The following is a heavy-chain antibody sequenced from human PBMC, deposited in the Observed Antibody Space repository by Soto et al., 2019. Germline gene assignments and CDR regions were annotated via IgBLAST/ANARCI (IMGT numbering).Heavy chain of an antibody. V-gene: IGHV4-30-4*01. D-gene: IGHD6-6*01. CDR1: GGSISSGDYY. Sequence: SETLSLTCTVSGGSISSGDYYWSWIRQPPGKGLEWIGYIYYSGSTYYNPSLKSRVTISVDTSKNQFSLKLSSVTAADTAVYYCARDVQYSSSSWDWFDPWGQGTLVTVSS. CDR2: IYYSGST. CDR3: ARDVQYSSSSWDWFDP. J-gene: IGHJ5*02.